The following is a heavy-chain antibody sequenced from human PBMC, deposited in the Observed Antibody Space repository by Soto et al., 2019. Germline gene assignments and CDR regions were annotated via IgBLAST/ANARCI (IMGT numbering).Heavy chain of an antibody. D-gene: IGHD4-17*01. V-gene: IGHV1-46*01. Sequence: GASLKVSCKASGYTFTSYYMHWVRQAPGQGLEWMGVIEPSGGSRSYTQKFQGRVTMTRDTSTSTVYMELSSLRSEDTAVYYCARTTMTFYYFDFWGQGPLVTVSS. CDR1: GYTFTSYY. CDR2: IEPSGGSR. CDR3: ARTTMTFYYFDF. J-gene: IGHJ4*02.